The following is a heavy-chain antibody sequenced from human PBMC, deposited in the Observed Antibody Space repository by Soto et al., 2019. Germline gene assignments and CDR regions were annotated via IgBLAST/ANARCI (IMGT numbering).Heavy chain of an antibody. V-gene: IGHV5-51*01. J-gene: IGHJ4*02. Sequence: GESLKISCHSSGYNFPTYWIGWLRQMPGKGLEWVGVIYPGDSTATYSPSFQGQVTISVDKSINTAYLQWSGLKASDTAMYFCARRTTPMAFDLWGQGTLVTVSS. CDR3: ARRTTPMAFDL. CDR2: IYPGDSTA. D-gene: IGHD5-18*01. CDR1: GYNFPTYW.